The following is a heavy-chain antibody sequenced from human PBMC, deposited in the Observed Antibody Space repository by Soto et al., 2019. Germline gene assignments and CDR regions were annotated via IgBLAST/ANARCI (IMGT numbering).Heavy chain of an antibody. CDR1: GFSLSSDGVG. CDR2: IYWDDDT. D-gene: IGHD4-4*01. CDR3: ANSSLHYKQGFDP. V-gene: IGHV2-5*02. J-gene: IGHJ5*02. Sequence: QITLKESGPTVVKPTQTLTLTCTFSGFSLSSDGVGVGWFRQPPRKAPEWLALIYWDDDTRYSPSLKSRLTITKDTSKNQLVLTMTNIDPVDTATYYCANSSLHYKQGFDPWGQGTLVTVSS.